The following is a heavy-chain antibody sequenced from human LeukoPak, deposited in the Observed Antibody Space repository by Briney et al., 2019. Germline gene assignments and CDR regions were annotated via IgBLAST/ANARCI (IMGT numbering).Heavy chain of an antibody. J-gene: IGHJ4*02. CDR3: ARDQGSGYGYIPVDY. CDR1: GYTFTSYY. CDR2: INPSGGST. V-gene: IGHV1-46*01. Sequence: ASVKVSCNASGYTFTSYYMHWVRQAPGQGLEWMGIINPSGGSTSYAQKFQGRVTMTRDTSTSTVYMELSSLRSEDTAVYYCARDQGSGYGYIPVDYWGQGTLVTASS. D-gene: IGHD5-12*01.